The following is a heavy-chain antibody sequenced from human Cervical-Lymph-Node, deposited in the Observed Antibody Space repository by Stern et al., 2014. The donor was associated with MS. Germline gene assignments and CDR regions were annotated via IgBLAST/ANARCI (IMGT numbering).Heavy chain of an antibody. J-gene: IGHJ2*01. D-gene: IGHD4-11*01. CDR1: GGSITNRDY. V-gene: IGHV4-39*02. CDR3: ARGVTAVTNYVPNWCFDL. CDR2: VYYSGIN. Sequence: QLQLQESGPGLVKPSETLSLTCTVSGGSITNRDYWGWIRQSPGKGLEWIGSVYYSGINYYRPSLKSRARISIATSKNHFSLKLPSGTATDTAVYFCARGVTAVTNYVPNWCFDLWGRGTLVTVSS.